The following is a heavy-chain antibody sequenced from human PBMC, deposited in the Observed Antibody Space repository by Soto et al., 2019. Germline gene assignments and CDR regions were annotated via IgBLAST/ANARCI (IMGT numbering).Heavy chain of an antibody. J-gene: IGHJ4*02. CDR2: IIPIFGTA. D-gene: IGHD4-17*01. CDR3: ATNDYGDYNFDY. CDR1: GGTFSSYA. V-gene: IGHV1-69*13. Sequence: SVKVSCKASGGTFSSYAISWVRQAPGQGLEWMGGIIPIFGTANYAQKFQGRVTITADESTSTAYMELSSLRSEDTAVYYCATNDYGDYNFDYWGQGTLVTVSS.